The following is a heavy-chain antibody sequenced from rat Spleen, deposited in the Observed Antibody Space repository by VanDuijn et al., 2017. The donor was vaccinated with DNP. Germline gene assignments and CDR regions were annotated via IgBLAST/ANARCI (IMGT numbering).Heavy chain of an antibody. CDR1: GFTFSTAW. D-gene: IGHD1-2*01. J-gene: IGHJ1*01. CDR3: AYYYSSPSDF. CDR2: IKAKSNNYAT. Sequence: EVQVLESGGGLVQPGNSLKLSCATSGFTFSTAWMYWYRQFPEKRLERVARIKAKSNNYATDYTESVKGRFTISRDDSKSSIYLQMNNLKEEDTAIYYCAYYYSSPSDFWGPGTMVTVSS. V-gene: IGHV6-6*01.